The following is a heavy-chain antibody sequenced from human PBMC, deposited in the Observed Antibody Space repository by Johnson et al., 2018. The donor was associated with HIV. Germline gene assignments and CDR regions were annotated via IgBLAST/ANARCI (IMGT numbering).Heavy chain of an antibody. CDR1: GITVSSNY. CDR3: ARDGRDLVTRGSFDV. D-gene: IGHD5-18*01. Sequence: MLLVESGGGLVQPGGSLRLSCAASGITVSSNYMSWVRQAPGKGLEWVSVVFTVGDVSYEDSLKSRITTSTHNSKNLLYLQMYSLRPEDTAVSYCARDGRDLVTRGSFDVWGQGTVVTVSS. V-gene: IGHV3-66*02. CDR2: VFTVGDV. J-gene: IGHJ3*01.